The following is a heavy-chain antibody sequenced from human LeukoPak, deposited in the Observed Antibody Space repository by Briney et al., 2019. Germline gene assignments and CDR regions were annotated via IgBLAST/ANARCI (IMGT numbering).Heavy chain of an antibody. CDR3: ARRGYTYAPEDY. CDR1: IDSISSNTYY. D-gene: IGHD5-18*01. Sequence: PSETLSLTCTVSIDSISSNTYYWDWIRQPPGKRLEWIGTIYDSESTYYNPSLRSRLTMFVDMSKNQFSLNLSSVTAADTGVHYCARRGYTYAPEDYWGQGTLVTVSS. CDR2: IYDSEST. V-gene: IGHV4-39*01. J-gene: IGHJ4*02.